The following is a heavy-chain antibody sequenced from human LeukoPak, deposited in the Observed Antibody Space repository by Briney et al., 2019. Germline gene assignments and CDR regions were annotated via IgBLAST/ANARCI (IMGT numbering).Heavy chain of an antibody. CDR2: ISYDGSNK. V-gene: IGHV3-30*04. Sequence: GGSLRLSCAASGCTFSNYAMHWVRQAPGKGLEWVAVISYDGSNKYYADSVKGRFTISRDNSKNTLYLQMNSLRAEDTAVYYCARAMGAVAGPFDYWGQGTLVTVSS. CDR1: GCTFSNYA. J-gene: IGHJ4*02. CDR3: ARAMGAVAGPFDY. D-gene: IGHD6-19*01.